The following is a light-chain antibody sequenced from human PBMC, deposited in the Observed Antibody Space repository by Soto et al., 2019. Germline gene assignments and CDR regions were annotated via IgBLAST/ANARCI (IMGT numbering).Light chain of an antibody. CDR2: GND. V-gene: IGLV1-40*01. Sequence: QAVVTQPPSVSGAPGQGVTISCTGGSSNIGAGYDVHWYQHLPGTSPKLLIYGNDNRPSGVPDRFSGSKSGTSASLAITDLQAEDEADYYCQSYDSSLSGSWVFGGGTQLTVL. CDR3: QSYDSSLSGSWV. J-gene: IGLJ3*02. CDR1: SSNIGAGYD.